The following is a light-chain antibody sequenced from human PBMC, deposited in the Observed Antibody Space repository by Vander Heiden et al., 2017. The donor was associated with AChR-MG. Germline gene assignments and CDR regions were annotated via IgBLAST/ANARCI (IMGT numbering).Light chain of an antibody. CDR2: AVS. CDR3: HQRDTTRRT. Sequence: IQMTQSPSPLSASVPDRVPITCRVAPSTSMYLNSSQQKPGKAPKLLIYAVSSTPGGVPSTSSDSGSGTYIILSIIGMQPADFATYYCHQRDTTRRTSGQGT. V-gene: IGKV1-39*01. CDR1: PSTSMY. J-gene: IGKJ1*01.